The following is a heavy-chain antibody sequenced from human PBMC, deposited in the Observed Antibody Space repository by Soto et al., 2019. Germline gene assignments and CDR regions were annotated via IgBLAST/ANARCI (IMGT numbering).Heavy chain of an antibody. CDR1: GGSIRRYY. J-gene: IGHJ5*02. V-gene: IGHV4-59*01. Sequence: PSETLSLTCTVSGGSIRRYYWNWIRQPPGKGLEWIGYIYYSGSTNYNPSLKSRVTISVDTSKNQFSLKLSSVIAADTAVYYCARDPGSGSYYGWFDAWSQGTLVNASS. CDR3: ARDPGSGSYYGWFDA. CDR2: IYYSGST. D-gene: IGHD3-10*01.